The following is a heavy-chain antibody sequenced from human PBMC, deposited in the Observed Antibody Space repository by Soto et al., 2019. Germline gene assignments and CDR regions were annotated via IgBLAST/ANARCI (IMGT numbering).Heavy chain of an antibody. D-gene: IGHD6-19*01. CDR3: ARLYIAVARRHYYYGLDV. CDR1: GGSISSSSYY. J-gene: IGHJ6*02. CDR2: IYYSGST. Sequence: QLQLQESGPGLVKPSETLSLTCTVSGGSISSSSYYWGWIRQPPGKGLEWIGSIYYSGSTYCNPSLKSRVTISVDTSKNQFSLKLSSVTAADTAVYYCARLYIAVARRHYYYGLDVWGQGTTVTVSS. V-gene: IGHV4-39*01.